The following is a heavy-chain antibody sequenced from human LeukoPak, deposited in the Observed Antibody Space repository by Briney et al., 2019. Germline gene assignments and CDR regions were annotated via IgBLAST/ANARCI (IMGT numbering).Heavy chain of an antibody. CDR1: GFTFSSYS. CDR3: ARDPGDILTGSGPGAFDI. Sequence: PGGSLRLSCAASGFTFSSYSMNWVRQAPGKGLEWVSYISSSSRTIYYADSVKGRFTISRDNAKNSLYLQMNSLRAEDTAVYYCARDPGDILTGSGPGAFDIWGQGTMVTVSS. V-gene: IGHV3-48*01. J-gene: IGHJ3*02. CDR2: ISSSSRTI. D-gene: IGHD3-9*01.